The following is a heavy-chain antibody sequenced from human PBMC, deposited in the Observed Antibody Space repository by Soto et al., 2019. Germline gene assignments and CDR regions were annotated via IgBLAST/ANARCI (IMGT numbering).Heavy chain of an antibody. CDR3: ARSLVGAQSPTDS. CDR2: IYYTGET. Sequence: QVQLQESGPGLVKPSQTLSLTCTVSGVSISRGGSYWGWVRQHPGKGLEWVGYIYYTGETFFNPSVERRLTMSAGTSMNQFSLTLSSVTAADTAVYYCARSLVGAQSPTDSWGQGTLVTVSA. CDR1: GVSISRGGSY. V-gene: IGHV4-31*03. D-gene: IGHD2-8*02. J-gene: IGHJ4*02.